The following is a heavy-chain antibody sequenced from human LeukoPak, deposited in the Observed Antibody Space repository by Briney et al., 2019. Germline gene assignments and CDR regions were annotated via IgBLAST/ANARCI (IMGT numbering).Heavy chain of an antibody. J-gene: IGHJ4*02. D-gene: IGHD3-9*01. V-gene: IGHV3-33*06. Sequence: GGSLRLSCAASGFTFSSYGMHWVRQAPGKGLEWVALIWYDGSSKHYADSVRGRFTISRDNSKNTLYLQMNSLRLEDTALYYCAKGTLAGYFLGHWGQGTLVTVSS. CDR3: AKGTLAGYFLGH. CDR2: IWYDGSSK. CDR1: GFTFSSYG.